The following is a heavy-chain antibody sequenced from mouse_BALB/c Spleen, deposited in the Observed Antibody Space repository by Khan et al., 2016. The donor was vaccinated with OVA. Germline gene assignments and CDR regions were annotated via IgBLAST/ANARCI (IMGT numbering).Heavy chain of an antibody. CDR2: INTYTGEP. J-gene: IGHJ1*01. D-gene: IGHD6-1*01. CDR1: GYTFTNYG. V-gene: IGHV9-3-1*01. Sequence: QIQLVQSGPELKKPGETVKISCKASGYTFTNYGMNWVKQAPGMGLKWMGWINTYTGEPTYADDFKGRFAFSLETSANTAYLQINNLKNEDTATYFCARSASYWFFDVWGAGTTVTVSS. CDR3: ARSASYWFFDV.